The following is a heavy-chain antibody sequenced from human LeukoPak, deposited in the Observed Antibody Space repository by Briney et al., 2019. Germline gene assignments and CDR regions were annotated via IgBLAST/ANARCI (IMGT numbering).Heavy chain of an antibody. CDR2: IYYSEST. CDR1: GGSISSYY. D-gene: IGHD3-10*01. V-gene: IGHV4-59*01. CDR3: ARGGSGSESFYYYGMDV. Sequence: SETLSLTCTVSGGSISSYYWSWIRQPPGKGLEWIGYIYYSESTNYNPSLKSRVTISVDTSKNQFSLKLSSVTAADTAVYYCARGGSGSESFYYYGMDVWGQGTTVTVSS. J-gene: IGHJ6*02.